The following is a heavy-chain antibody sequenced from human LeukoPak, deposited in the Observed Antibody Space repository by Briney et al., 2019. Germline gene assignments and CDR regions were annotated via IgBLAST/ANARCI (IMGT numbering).Heavy chain of an antibody. V-gene: IGHV1-69*06. D-gene: IGHD4-23*01. CDR1: GGTFSSYA. J-gene: IGHJ4*02. CDR2: IIPIFGTA. Sequence: GASVKVSYKASGGTFSSYAISWVRQAPGQGLEWMGGIIPIFGTANYAQKFQGRVTITADKSTSTAYMELSSLRSEDTAVYYCAVISTVASKDYWGQGTLITVSS. CDR3: AVISTVASKDY.